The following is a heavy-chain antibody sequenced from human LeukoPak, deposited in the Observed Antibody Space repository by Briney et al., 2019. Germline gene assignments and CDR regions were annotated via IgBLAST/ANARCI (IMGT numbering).Heavy chain of an antibody. CDR2: IDSDGSST. CDR3: LRDRVAVTAADSFDY. Sequence: GGSLRLSCAASGFTFSSYWMHWVRQTPGKGLVWVSRIDSDGSSTRYADSVKGRFTISRGNAKNTLYLQMNSLRVEDTAVYYCLRDRVAVTAADSFDYWGQGTLVTVSS. V-gene: IGHV3-74*01. CDR1: GFTFSSYW. J-gene: IGHJ4*02. D-gene: IGHD2-21*02.